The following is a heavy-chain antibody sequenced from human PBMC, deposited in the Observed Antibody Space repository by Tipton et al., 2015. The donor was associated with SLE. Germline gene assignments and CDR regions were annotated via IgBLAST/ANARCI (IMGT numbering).Heavy chain of an antibody. J-gene: IGHJ4*02. D-gene: IGHD3-22*01. CDR1: GDSISSYY. CDR2: VYHSGGT. V-gene: IGHV4-59*12. CDR3: ARDEYRYDTTGYHLLGHFDF. Sequence: TLSLTCTVSGDSISSYYWNWIRQAPGKGLEWLGYVYHSGGTNYNPSLKSRVTISVDTSKNQFSLKLSSVTAADTAVYYCARDEYRYDTTGYHLLGHFDFWGQGTLVTVSS.